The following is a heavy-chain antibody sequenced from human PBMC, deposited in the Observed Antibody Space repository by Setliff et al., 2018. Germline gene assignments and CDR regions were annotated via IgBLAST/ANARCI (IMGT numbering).Heavy chain of an antibody. J-gene: IGHJ4*02. CDR1: GGSFSGYY. CDR3: ARGPCSSTSCYAAY. D-gene: IGHD2-2*01. V-gene: IGHV4-34*01. CDR2: INHSGST. Sequence: SETLSLTCAVYGGSFSGYYWSWIRQPPGKGLEWIGEINHSGSTNYNPSLKSRVTISVDTSKNQFSLKVNSVTAADTAVYYCARGPCSSTSCYAAYWGRGTLVTVSS.